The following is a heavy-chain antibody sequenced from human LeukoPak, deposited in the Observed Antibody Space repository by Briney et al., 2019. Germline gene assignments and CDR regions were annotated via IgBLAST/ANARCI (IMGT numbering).Heavy chain of an antibody. J-gene: IGHJ4*02. CDR2: ISTDGSST. D-gene: IGHD1-26*01. CDR1: GFTFSSYW. Sequence: PGGSLRLSCAASGFTFSSYWIHWVRQALGKGLVWVSRISTDGSSTNYADSVKGRFTISRDNAKNTLYLQMNSLRAEDTAVYYCARSYPFDYWGQGTLVTVSS. V-gene: IGHV3-74*01. CDR3: ARSYPFDY.